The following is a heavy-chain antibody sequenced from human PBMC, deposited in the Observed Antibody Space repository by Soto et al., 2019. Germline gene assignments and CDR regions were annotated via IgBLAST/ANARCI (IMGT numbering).Heavy chain of an antibody. CDR2: ISYDGSNK. J-gene: IGHJ3*02. CDR1: GFTFSSYA. V-gene: IGHV3-30-3*01. D-gene: IGHD3-22*01. Sequence: SCAASGFTFSSYAMHWVRQAPGKGLEWVAVISYDGSNKYYADSVKGRFTISRDNSKNTLYLQMNSLRAEDTAVYYCARPYYYDSSGYYPAFDIWGQGTMVTVSS. CDR3: ARPYYYDSSGYYPAFDI.